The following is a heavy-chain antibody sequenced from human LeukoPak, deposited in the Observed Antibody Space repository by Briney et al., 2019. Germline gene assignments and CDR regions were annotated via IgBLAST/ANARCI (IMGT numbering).Heavy chain of an antibody. CDR2: ISSSSSYI. CDR3: ARERGYSYGYGDY. Sequence: GGSLRLSCAASGFTVSSNYVSWVRQAPGKGLEWVSSISSSSSYIYYADSVKGRFTTSRDNAKNSLYLQMNSLRAEDTAVYYCARERGYSYGYGDYWGQGTLVTVSS. V-gene: IGHV3-21*01. CDR1: GFTVSSNY. J-gene: IGHJ4*02. D-gene: IGHD5-18*01.